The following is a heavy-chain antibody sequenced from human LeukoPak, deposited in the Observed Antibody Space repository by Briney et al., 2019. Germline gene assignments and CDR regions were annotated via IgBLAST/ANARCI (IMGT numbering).Heavy chain of an antibody. CDR3: ARFGYRGASHGMDV. CDR1: GFSFSGST. V-gene: IGHV3-73*01. Sequence: PGGSLRLSCAASGFSFSGSTMHWVRQASGKGLEWVGLIRSKANNYATAYAASVKGRFTISRDDSKNTAYLQMNSLKTEDTAVYYCARFGYRGASHGMDVWGQGTTVIVSS. J-gene: IGHJ6*02. D-gene: IGHD3-10*01. CDR2: IRSKANNYAT.